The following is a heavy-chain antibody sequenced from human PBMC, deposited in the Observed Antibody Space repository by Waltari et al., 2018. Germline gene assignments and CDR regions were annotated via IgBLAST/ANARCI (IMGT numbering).Heavy chain of an antibody. Sequence: QVQLQESGPGLVKPSEPLSLTCPVSGGSISSYSWSWIRQPPGKGLEWIGYIYTSGSTNYNPSLKSRVTISVDTSKNQFSLKLSSVTAADTAVYYCARGAYCGGDCYSPDDWFDPWGQGTLVTVSS. CDR3: ARGAYCGGDCYSPDDWFDP. J-gene: IGHJ5*02. D-gene: IGHD2-21*01. V-gene: IGHV4-4*09. CDR2: IYTSGST. CDR1: GGSISSYS.